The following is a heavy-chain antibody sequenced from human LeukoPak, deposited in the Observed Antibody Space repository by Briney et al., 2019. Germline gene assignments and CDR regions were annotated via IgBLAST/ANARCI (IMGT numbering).Heavy chain of an antibody. CDR3: ASSYGGYYYYYMDV. Sequence: SETLSLTFAVYGGSFSGYYCSWIRQPPGKGLEWIGEINHSGSTNYNPSLKSRVTISVDTSKNQFSLKLSSVTAADTAVYYCASSYGGYYYYYMDVWGKGTTVTISS. V-gene: IGHV4-34*01. D-gene: IGHD1-26*01. J-gene: IGHJ6*03. CDR1: GGSFSGYY. CDR2: INHSGST.